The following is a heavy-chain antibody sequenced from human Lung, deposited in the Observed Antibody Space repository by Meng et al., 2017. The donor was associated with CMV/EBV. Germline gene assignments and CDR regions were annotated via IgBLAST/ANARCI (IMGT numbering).Heavy chain of an antibody. CDR1: GESFSGYS. CDR2: ISHSGIT. J-gene: IGHJ4*02. D-gene: IGHD1-14*01. V-gene: IGHV4-34*01. CDR3: ARTLPPARGHRLDY. Sequence: SETLSLTCAVHGESFSGYSWSWIRQPPGKGLGWIGEISHSGITNYNPSLKSRVTISLDTSKNQFSLKLNSVAAADTAVFYCARTLPPARGHRLDYWGQGTLVTVSS.